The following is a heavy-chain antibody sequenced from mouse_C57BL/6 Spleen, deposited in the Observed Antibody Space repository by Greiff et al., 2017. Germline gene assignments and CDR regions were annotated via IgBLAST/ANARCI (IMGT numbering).Heavy chain of an antibody. J-gene: IGHJ2*01. CDR3: ARGITTVVAPYYFDY. CDR1: GYAFSSYW. CDR2: IYPGDGDT. V-gene: IGHV1-80*01. D-gene: IGHD1-1*01. Sequence: VQLQQSGAELVKPGASVKISCKASGYAFSSYWMNWVKQRPGKGLEWIGQIYPGDGDTNYNGKFKGKATLTADKSSSPAYMQLRSLTSEDSAVYFCARGITTVVAPYYFDYWGQGTTLTVSS.